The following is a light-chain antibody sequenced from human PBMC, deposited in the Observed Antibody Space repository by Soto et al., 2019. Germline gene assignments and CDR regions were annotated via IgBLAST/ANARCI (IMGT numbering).Light chain of an antibody. V-gene: IGKV1-5*01. CDR1: QTISSL. CDR3: QQYDSYPVT. CDR2: DAS. Sequence: DLRLTQSPSTLSASVEDRVRIDSRASQTISSLVAWYQQKPGKAPKLLIYDASTLESGVPSRFSGSGSGTEFTLTISSLQPEDFATYYCQQYDSYPVTFGGGTKVDIK. J-gene: IGKJ4*01.